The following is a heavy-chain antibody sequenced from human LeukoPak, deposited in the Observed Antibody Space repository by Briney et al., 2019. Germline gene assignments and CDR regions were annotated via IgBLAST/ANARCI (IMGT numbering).Heavy chain of an antibody. CDR1: GFTARNYG. CDR3: AALQSYCTRPTCDGGEASYM. D-gene: IGHD2-8*01. CDR2: RRFDGSNK. V-gene: IGHV3-30*02. J-gene: IGHJ3*02. Sequence: GGSLRLSCVTSGFTARNYGMHWVRQAPGKGLEWVAFRRFDGSNKYYADSVKGRFTISRDNSKNTVYLQMNSLRPKDTAVYYCAALQSYCTRPTCDGGEASYMWGQGAKVTVSS.